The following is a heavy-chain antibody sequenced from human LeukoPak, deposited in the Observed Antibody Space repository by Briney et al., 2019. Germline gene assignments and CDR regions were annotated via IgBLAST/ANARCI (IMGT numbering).Heavy chain of an antibody. CDR1: GFIFKNYA. J-gene: IGHJ5*02. D-gene: IGHD3-10*01. CDR3: ARGFGDSFDP. Sequence: GGSLRLSCAASGFIFKNYAMNWVRQAPGKGLEWVSAFSGTGDTTSYADSVKGRFTFSRDSTKNTVDPQMDSLRVDDTAVYYCARGFGDSFDPWGQGTLVTVSS. CDR2: FSGTGDTT. V-gene: IGHV3-23*01.